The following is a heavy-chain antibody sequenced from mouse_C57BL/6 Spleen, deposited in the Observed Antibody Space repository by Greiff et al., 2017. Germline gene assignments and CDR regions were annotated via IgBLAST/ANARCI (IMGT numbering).Heavy chain of an antibody. D-gene: IGHD1-1*01. CDR1: GYTFTSYW. V-gene: IGHV1-64*01. CDR3: ASSGSGYED. Sequence: VQLKQPGAELVKPGASVKLSCKASGYTFTSYWMHWVKQRPGQGLEWIGMIHPNSGSTNDNEKFKGKATLTVDKSSSTAYMQLSSLTSEYSAGYYCASSGSGYEDWGKGTTVTVSS. J-gene: IGHJ2*01. CDR2: IHPNSGST.